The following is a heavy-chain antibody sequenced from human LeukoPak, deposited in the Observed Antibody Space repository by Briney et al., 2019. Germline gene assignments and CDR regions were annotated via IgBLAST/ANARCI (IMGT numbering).Heavy chain of an antibody. J-gene: IGHJ4*02. CDR1: GFTFSSYA. V-gene: IGHV3-23*01. CDR2: ISGSGGST. Sequence: GGSLRLSCAASGFTFSSYAMSWVHQAPGKGLEWVSAISGSGGSTYYADSVKGRFTISRDNSKNTLYLQMNSLRAEDTAVYYCAKDGASYGDYEHFDYWGQGTLVTVSS. D-gene: IGHD4-17*01. CDR3: AKDGASYGDYEHFDY.